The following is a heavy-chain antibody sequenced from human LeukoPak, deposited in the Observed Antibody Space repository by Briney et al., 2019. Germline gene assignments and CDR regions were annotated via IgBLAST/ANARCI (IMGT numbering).Heavy chain of an antibody. D-gene: IGHD2-21*01. CDR2: MNPNSGNT. Sequence: ASVKVSCKASGYTFTSYDINWVRQATGQGLEWMGWMNPNSGNTGYAQKFQGRATRTRNTSISTAYMELSSLRSEDTALYYCARGSDLSVIGGGQGTLVTVSS. J-gene: IGHJ4*02. V-gene: IGHV1-8*01. CDR1: GYTFTSYD. CDR3: ARGSDLSVIG.